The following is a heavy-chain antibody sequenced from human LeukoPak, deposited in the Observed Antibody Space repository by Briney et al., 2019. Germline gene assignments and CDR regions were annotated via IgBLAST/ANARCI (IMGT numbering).Heavy chain of an antibody. CDR2: INQDGSEK. D-gene: IGHD3-10*01. Sequence: PGGSLRLSCAASEFIFGAYGMTWVRQAPGKGLEWVANINQDGSEKYYMDSVKGRFTISRDNAKKSLFLQMNSLTAEDTALYYCVRSLERFGTRDCWGQGTLVTVSS. CDR1: EFIFGAYG. J-gene: IGHJ4*02. CDR3: VRSLERFGTRDC. V-gene: IGHV3-7*01.